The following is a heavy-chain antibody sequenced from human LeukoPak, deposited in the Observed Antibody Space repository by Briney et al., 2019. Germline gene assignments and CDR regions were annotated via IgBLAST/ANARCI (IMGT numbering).Heavy chain of an antibody. CDR1: GYNFATYW. CDR2: IYPGDSDT. CDR3: VRGERYSSGWFFDY. D-gene: IGHD6-19*01. Sequence: GESLKISCKGSGYNFATYWIGWVRQMPGKGLEWMGVIYPGDSDTRYSPSFQGQVTISADKSITTANLQWSSLKASDTAMYYCVRGERYSSGWFFDYWGRGTLVTVSS. J-gene: IGHJ4*02. V-gene: IGHV5-51*01.